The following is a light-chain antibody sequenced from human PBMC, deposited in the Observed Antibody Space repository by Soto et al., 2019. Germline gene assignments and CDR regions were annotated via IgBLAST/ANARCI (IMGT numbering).Light chain of an antibody. CDR3: QQSISTPQT. V-gene: IGKV1-39*01. Sequence: DIQMTQSPSSLSASVGDRVTITCRASQSISSSLNWYKQKPGKAPKLLIYAACSLQRGVPSRFSGSGYGTDFTLTITSLQPEDFANYYCQQSISTPQTFGQGTKVEIK. CDR1: QSISSS. J-gene: IGKJ1*01. CDR2: AAC.